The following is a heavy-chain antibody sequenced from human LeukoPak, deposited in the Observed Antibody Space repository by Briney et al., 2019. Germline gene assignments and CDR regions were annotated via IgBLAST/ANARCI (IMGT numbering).Heavy chain of an antibody. CDR3: ARDRPNYYGSDGHYYRRDGDH. CDR1: GFTFSIYA. Sequence: PGGSLRLSCEASGFTFSIYAMSWVRQTPGKGLQWVSSITSRDGTTYYADSVKGRFTISRDNSENTLYLRMSSLRAEDTAIYYCARDRPNYYGSDGHYYRRDGDHWGQGTLSPSPQ. J-gene: IGHJ5*02. CDR2: ITSRDGTT. V-gene: IGHV3-23*01. D-gene: IGHD3-22*01.